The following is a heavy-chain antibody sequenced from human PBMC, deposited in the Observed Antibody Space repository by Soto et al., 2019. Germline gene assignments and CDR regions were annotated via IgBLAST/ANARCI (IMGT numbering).Heavy chain of an antibody. CDR2: IVVGSGNT. Sequence: SVKVSCKASGFTFTSSAVQWVRQARGQRLEWIGWIVVGSGNTNYAQKFQERVTITKDMSTSTAYMELSSLRSEDTAVYYCAADLHYDILTGYYKAPVFDYWGQGTLVTVSS. J-gene: IGHJ4*02. D-gene: IGHD3-9*01. CDR1: GFTFTSSA. CDR3: AADLHYDILTGYYKAPVFDY. V-gene: IGHV1-58*01.